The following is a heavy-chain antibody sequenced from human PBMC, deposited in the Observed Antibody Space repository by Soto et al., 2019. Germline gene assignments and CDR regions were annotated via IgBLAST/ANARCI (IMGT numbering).Heavy chain of an antibody. CDR3: ARDSVAGNYYMDV. V-gene: IGHV1-2*04. Sequence: ASVKVSCKASGYTFTGYYMHWVRQAPGQGLEWMGWINPNSGGTNYAQKFQGWVTMTRDTSISTAYMELSRLRSDDTAVYYCARDSVAGNYYMDVWGKGTTVTVSS. CDR2: INPNSGGT. CDR1: GYTFTGYY. D-gene: IGHD6-19*01. J-gene: IGHJ6*03.